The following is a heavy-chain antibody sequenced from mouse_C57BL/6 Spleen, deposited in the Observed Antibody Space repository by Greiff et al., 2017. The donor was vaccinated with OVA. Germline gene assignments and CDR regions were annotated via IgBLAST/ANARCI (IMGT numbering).Heavy chain of an antibody. Sequence: VQLQQPGAELVKPGASVKMSCKASGYTFTSYWITWVKQRPGQGLEWIGDIYPGSGSTNYNEKFKTKATLTVDTSSSTAYMQIRSLASEDSAVCYCAGGLPAWFAYWGQGTLVTVSA. CDR2: IYPGSGST. D-gene: IGHD2-4*01. CDR3: AGGLPAWFAY. J-gene: IGHJ3*01. CDR1: GYTFTSYW. V-gene: IGHV1-55*01.